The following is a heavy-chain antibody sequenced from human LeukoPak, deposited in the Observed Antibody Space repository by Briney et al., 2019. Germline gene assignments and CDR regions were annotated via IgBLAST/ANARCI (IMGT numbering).Heavy chain of an antibody. CDR3: TTLRPYIQPR. CDR1: GFTFSSYA. CDR2: ISYDGNNK. V-gene: IGHV3-30*04. J-gene: IGHJ3*01. Sequence: GGSLRLSCAASGFTFSSYAMHWVRQAPGKGLEWVALISYDGNNKYYADSVKGRFTISRDNSKNTLYLQMNSLKTEDTAVYYCTTLRPYIQPRWGQGTMVTVSS. D-gene: IGHD5-18*01.